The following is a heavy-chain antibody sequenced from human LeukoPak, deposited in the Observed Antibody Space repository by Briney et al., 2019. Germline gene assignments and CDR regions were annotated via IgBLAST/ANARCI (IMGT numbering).Heavy chain of an antibody. D-gene: IGHD3-16*01. CDR3: AKDAALYPFFFDY. V-gene: IGHV3-23*01. CDR2: VSGSGGHT. J-gene: IGHJ4*02. CDR1: GFTFSSYA. Sequence: AGGTLRLSCAASGFTFSSYAMTWVRQAPGKGLEWVSAVSGSGGHTYYADSVKGRFTISRDNSKNTLYLQMDTLRAEDTAVYYCAKDAALYPFFFDYWGQGTLVTVSS.